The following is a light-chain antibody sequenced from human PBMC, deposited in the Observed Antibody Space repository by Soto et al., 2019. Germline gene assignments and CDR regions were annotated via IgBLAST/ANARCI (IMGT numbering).Light chain of an antibody. Sequence: QPVLTQSSSASASLGSSVKLTCTLSSGHSTYIIAWHQQQPGKAPRYLMKLEGSGSYNKGSGIPDRFSGSSSGADRYLTISNXXXXDEADYYCETWDTNVVVFGGGTKL. J-gene: IGLJ2*01. V-gene: IGLV4-60*01. CDR3: ETWDTNVVV. CDR1: SGHSTYI. CDR2: LEGSGSY.